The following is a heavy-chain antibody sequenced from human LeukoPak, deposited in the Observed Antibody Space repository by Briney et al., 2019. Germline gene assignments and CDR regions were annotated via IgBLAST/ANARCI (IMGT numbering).Heavy chain of an antibody. CDR2: ISSSSSTI. V-gene: IGHV3-48*04. Sequence: GGSLRLSCAASGFTFSSYSMNWVRQAPGKGLEWVSYISSSSSTIYYADSVKGRFTISRDNAKNSLYLQMNSLRAEDTAVYYCARGGVYDILTGYLRFGYWGQGTLVTVSS. CDR3: ARGGVYDILTGYLRFGY. D-gene: IGHD3-9*01. J-gene: IGHJ4*02. CDR1: GFTFSSYS.